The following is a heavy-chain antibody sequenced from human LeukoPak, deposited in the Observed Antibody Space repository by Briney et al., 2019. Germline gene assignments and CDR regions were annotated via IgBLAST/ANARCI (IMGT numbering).Heavy chain of an antibody. J-gene: IGHJ5*02. CDR3: ARHHRTKYCSGGSCYSGWFDP. CDR1: GGSISDHY. D-gene: IGHD2-15*01. Sequence: SETLSLTCTVSGGSISDHYWSWIRQPPGKGLEWIGYMYYSGATNYNPSLRSRVTISLDTSKNRVSLKLSSVTAADTAVYSCARHHRTKYCSGGSCYSGWFDPWGQGTLVTVSS. V-gene: IGHV4-59*08. CDR2: MYYSGAT.